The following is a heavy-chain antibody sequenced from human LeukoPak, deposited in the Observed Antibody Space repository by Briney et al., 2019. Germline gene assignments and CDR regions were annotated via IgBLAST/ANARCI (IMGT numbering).Heavy chain of an antibody. CDR3: ARRYYGSGSYRLRYPDL. D-gene: IGHD3-10*01. Sequence: PSETLSLTCAVYGGSFSGYYWSWIRQPPGKGLEWIGEINHSGSTNYNPSLKSRVTISVDTSKNQFSLKLSSVTAADTAVYYCARRYYGSGSYRLRYPDLWGRGTLVTVSS. V-gene: IGHV4-34*01. CDR1: GGSFSGYY. J-gene: IGHJ2*01. CDR2: INHSGST.